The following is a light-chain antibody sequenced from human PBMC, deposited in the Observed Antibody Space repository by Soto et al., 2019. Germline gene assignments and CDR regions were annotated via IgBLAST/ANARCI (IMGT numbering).Light chain of an antibody. V-gene: IGLV2-14*01. CDR2: EVN. Sequence: QSALTQPASVSGSPGQSITISCTGNSSDVGGYKYVSWYQQYPGKAPKLMIYEVNYRPSGVSNRFSGSKSGNTASLTISGLQAEDEADYYCSSYTSTSTLLFGGGTKLTVL. CDR3: SSYTSTSTLL. J-gene: IGLJ2*01. CDR1: SSDVGGYKY.